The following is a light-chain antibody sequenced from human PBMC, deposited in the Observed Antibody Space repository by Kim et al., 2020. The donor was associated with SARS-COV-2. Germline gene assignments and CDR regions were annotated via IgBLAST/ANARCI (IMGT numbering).Light chain of an antibody. CDR1: QDIRND. J-gene: IGKJ1*01. V-gene: IGKV1-17*01. Sequence: DIQMTQSPSSLSASVGDRVTITCRASQDIRNDLGWYQQNPGRAPKRLIYGASSLQSGVPSRFSGSGSGTEFTLTISSLQPEDFATYFCLQLNAYPRTFGQGTKVDIK. CDR3: LQLNAYPRT. CDR2: GAS.